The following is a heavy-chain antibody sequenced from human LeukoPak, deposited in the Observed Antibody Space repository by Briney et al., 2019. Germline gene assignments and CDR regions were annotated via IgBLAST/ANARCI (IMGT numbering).Heavy chain of an antibody. Sequence: GGSLRLSCAASGFTFSSYSMNWVREAPGKGLEWVSSISSSSSYIYYADSVKGRFTISRDNAKNSLYLQMNSLRAEDTAEYYCARDGGYGDYATDYWGQGTLVTVSS. CDR1: GFTFSSYS. CDR2: ISSSSSYI. D-gene: IGHD4-17*01. CDR3: ARDGGYGDYATDY. V-gene: IGHV3-21*01. J-gene: IGHJ4*02.